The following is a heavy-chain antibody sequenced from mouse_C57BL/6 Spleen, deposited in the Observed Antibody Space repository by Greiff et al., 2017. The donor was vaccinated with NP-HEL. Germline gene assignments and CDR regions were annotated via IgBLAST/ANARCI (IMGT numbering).Heavy chain of an antibody. Sequence: DVMLVESGGGLVQPKGSLKLSCAASGFTFNTYAMHWVRQAPGKGLEWVARIRSKSSNYATYYADSVKDRLTISRDDSQSMLYLQMNNLKTADRGMYYCVRGTSYGSPYYYAMDYWGQGTSVTVSS. J-gene: IGHJ4*01. CDR3: VRGTSYGSPYYYAMDY. CDR2: IRSKSSNYAT. V-gene: IGHV10-3*01. D-gene: IGHD1-1*01. CDR1: GFTFNTYA.